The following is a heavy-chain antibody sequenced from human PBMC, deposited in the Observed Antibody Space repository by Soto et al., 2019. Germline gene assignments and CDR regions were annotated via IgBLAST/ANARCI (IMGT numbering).Heavy chain of an antibody. CDR1: GFTFNSYS. V-gene: IGHV3-21*04. CDR2: ISSANAYI. J-gene: IGHJ4*02. CDR3: ARGEILRLGELSSYYFDY. Sequence: GGSLRLSCVASGFTFNSYSMNWVRQAPGKGLEWVSSISSANAYIYYADSVKGRFTISRDNAKNSLYLQMNSLRAEDTAVYYCARGEILRLGELSSYYFDYWGQGTLVTVSS. D-gene: IGHD3-16*02.